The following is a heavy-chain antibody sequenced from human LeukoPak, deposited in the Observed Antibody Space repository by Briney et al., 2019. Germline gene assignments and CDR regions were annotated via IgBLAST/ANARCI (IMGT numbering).Heavy chain of an antibody. CDR1: GFTFGNSA. D-gene: IGHD6-19*01. Sequence: GGSLRLSCEASGFTFGNSAMSWVRQAPGKGPEWVSGISGSGSSTYYPDSVKGRFTSSRDNSKNTLYLQMNSLRAEDTAVYYCAKDLGSSGWYLDAFDIWGQGTMDTVSS. J-gene: IGHJ3*02. CDR2: ISGSGSST. V-gene: IGHV3-23*01. CDR3: AKDLGSSGWYLDAFDI.